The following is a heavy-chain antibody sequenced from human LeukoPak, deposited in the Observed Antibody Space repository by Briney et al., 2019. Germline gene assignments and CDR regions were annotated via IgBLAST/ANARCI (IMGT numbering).Heavy chain of an antibody. CDR2: ISGGADST. Sequence: GGSLRLSCAASGFPFSSYWMSWVRQAPGKGLEWVSGISGGADSTYYADSVRGRFTISRDNSKNTLYLQMNSLRAEDTAVYYCAKEQEDGHFDYWGQGTLVTVSS. CDR1: GFPFSSYW. V-gene: IGHV3-23*01. CDR3: AKEQEDGHFDY. J-gene: IGHJ4*02.